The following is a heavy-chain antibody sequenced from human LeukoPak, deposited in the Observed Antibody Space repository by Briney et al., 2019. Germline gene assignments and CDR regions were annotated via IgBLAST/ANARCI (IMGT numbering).Heavy chain of an antibody. J-gene: IGHJ6*02. D-gene: IGHD6-13*01. CDR3: ARDLGYSSSWYYYYGMDV. V-gene: IGHV3-66*01. CDR2: IYSGGST. CDR1: GFTVSSNY. Sequence: GGSLRLSCAASGFTVSSNYMSWVRQAPGKGLEWVSVIYSGGSTYYADSVKGRFTISRDNSKNTLYLQMNSLRAEDTAVYYCARDLGYSSSWYYYYGMDVWGQGTTVTVSS.